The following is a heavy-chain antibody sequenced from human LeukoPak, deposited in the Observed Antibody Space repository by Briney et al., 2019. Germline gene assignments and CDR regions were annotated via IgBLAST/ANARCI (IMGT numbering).Heavy chain of an antibody. CDR3: ARDGPNYYYYMDV. V-gene: IGHV3-7*01. Sequence: GGSLRLSCAASGFTFSSYWMSWVRQAPGKGLEWVANIKQDGSEKYYVDSVKGRFTISRDNAKNSLYLQMNSLRAEDTAVYYCARDGPNYYYYMDVWGKGTTVTVSS. CDR1: GFTFSSYW. J-gene: IGHJ6*03. CDR2: IKQDGSEK.